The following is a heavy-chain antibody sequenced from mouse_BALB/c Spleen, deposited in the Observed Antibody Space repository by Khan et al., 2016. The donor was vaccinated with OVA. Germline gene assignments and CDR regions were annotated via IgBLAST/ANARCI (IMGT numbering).Heavy chain of an antibody. CDR1: GYTFTSYW. V-gene: IGHV1-87*01. CDR3: ARGGITTGYFDY. J-gene: IGHJ2*01. CDR2: VYPGNGNT. Sequence: QVQLKQSGTELARPGASVKLSCKASGYTFTSYWMQWVKQRPGQGLEWIGAVYPGNGNTRYTQKFKGKATLTADKSSSTAYIQLSSLASEDSAVDYCARGGITTGYFDYWGQGTTLTVSS. D-gene: IGHD1-1*01.